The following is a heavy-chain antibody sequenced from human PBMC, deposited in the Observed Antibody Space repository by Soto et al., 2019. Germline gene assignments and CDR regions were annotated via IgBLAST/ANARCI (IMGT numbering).Heavy chain of an antibody. CDR3: ARQGYDILTGTQCFDY. CDR2: IYPGDSDT. CDR1: GYSFTSYW. J-gene: IGHJ4*02. D-gene: IGHD3-9*01. Sequence: PGESLKISCKGSGYSFTSYWIGWVRQMPGKGLEWMGIIYPGDSDTRYSPSFQGQVTISADKSISTAYLQWSSLKASDTAMYYCARQGYDILTGTQCFDYWGQGTLVTVSS. V-gene: IGHV5-51*01.